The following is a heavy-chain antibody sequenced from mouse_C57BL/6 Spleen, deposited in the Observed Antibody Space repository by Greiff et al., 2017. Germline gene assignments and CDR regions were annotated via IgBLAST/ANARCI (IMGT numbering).Heavy chain of an antibody. Sequence: VQLKESGGGLVQPGGSLSLSCAASGFTFTDYYMSWVRQPPGKALEWLGFIRNKANGYTTEYSASVKGRFTISRDNSQSILYLQMNALRAEDSATYYCARLYSNTWFAYWGQGTLVTVSA. CDR3: ARLYSNTWFAY. CDR1: GFTFTDYY. V-gene: IGHV7-3*01. D-gene: IGHD2-5*01. CDR2: IRNKANGYTT. J-gene: IGHJ3*01.